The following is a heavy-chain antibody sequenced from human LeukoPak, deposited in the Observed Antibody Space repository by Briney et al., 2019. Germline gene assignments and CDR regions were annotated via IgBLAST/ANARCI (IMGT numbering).Heavy chain of an antibody. CDR2: ISGSGGST. J-gene: IGHJ4*02. CDR1: GFTFSSYG. Sequence: PGGSLRLSCSGSGFTFSSYGMNWVRQAPGKGLEWVSGISGSGGSTFYADSVKGRFTISRDNSKNTLYLQMNSLRAEDTAVYYCAKDRTNSWRYFDYWGQGTLVTVAS. V-gene: IGHV3-23*01. D-gene: IGHD6-13*01. CDR3: AKDRTNSWRYFDY.